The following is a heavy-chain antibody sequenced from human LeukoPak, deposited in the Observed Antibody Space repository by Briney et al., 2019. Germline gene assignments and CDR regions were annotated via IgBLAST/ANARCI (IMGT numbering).Heavy chain of an antibody. CDR3: AKAYTAAADLNWFDP. J-gene: IGHJ5*02. CDR2: ISSSSSYI. CDR1: GFTFSSYS. Sequence: PGGSLRLSCAASGFTFSSYSMNWVRQAPGKGLEWVSSISSSSSYIYYADSVKGRFTISRDNSKNTLFLQMNGLRAEDTAVYYCAKAYTAAADLNWFDPWGQGTLVTVSS. V-gene: IGHV3-21*01. D-gene: IGHD6-13*01.